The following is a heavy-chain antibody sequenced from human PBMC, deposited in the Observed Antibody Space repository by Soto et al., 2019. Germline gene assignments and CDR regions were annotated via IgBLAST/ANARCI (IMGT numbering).Heavy chain of an antibody. J-gene: IGHJ6*03. Sequence: GGSLRLSCAASGFTFSSYWMSWVRQAPGKGLEWVANIKQDGSEKYYVDSVKGRFTISRDNAKNSLYLQMNSLRAEDTAVYYCARDSRVPAATEGYYYYYMDVWGKGTTVTVSS. CDR2: IKQDGSEK. CDR3: ARDSRVPAATEGYYYYYMDV. CDR1: GFTFSSYW. V-gene: IGHV3-7*01. D-gene: IGHD2-2*01.